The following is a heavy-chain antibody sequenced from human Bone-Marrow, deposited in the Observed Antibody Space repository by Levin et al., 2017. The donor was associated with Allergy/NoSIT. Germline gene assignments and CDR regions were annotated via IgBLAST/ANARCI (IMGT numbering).Heavy chain of an antibody. CDR2: IYPGDSDT. D-gene: IGHD1-1*01. Sequence: GESLKISCKGSGYSFTSYWIGWVRQMPGKGLEWMGIIYPGDSDTRYSPSFQGQVTISADKSISTAYLQWSSLKASDTAMYYCARPPSPTGTTHDAFDIWGQGTMVTVSS. J-gene: IGHJ3*02. CDR3: ARPPSPTGTTHDAFDI. V-gene: IGHV5-51*01. CDR1: GYSFTSYW.